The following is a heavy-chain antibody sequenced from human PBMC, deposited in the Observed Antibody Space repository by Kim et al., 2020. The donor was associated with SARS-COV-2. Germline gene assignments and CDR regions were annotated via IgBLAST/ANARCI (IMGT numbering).Heavy chain of an antibody. V-gene: IGHV3-30*18. CDR3: AKVVSAYGDSRGYFDY. Sequence: GGSLRLSCAASGFTFTNYAMHWVRQAPGKGLEWVALISYDGSNQYYADFVNGRFPISRDNSKNTLYLQMNSLRAEDTAVYYCAKVVSAYGDSRGYFDYWGQGTLVTVSS. D-gene: IGHD4-17*01. CDR2: ISYDGSNQ. CDR1: GFTFTNYA. J-gene: IGHJ4*02.